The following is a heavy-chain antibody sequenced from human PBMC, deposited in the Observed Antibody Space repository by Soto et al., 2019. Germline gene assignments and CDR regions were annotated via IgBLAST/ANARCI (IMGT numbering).Heavy chain of an antibody. J-gene: IGHJ6*02. D-gene: IGHD2-15*01. CDR3: ARAGCDGGSCYTLVGLRYGMDF. Sequence: PGGSLRLSCAASGFTFSSYAMRWVRQAPVKELEWVSAISGSGDSTYYADSVKGRFTISRDNSKNTLYLQMNSLRAEDTAVYYCARAGCDGGSCYTLVGLRYGMDFWGQGTTVTVSS. V-gene: IGHV3-23*01. CDR2: ISGSGDST. CDR1: GFTFSSYA.